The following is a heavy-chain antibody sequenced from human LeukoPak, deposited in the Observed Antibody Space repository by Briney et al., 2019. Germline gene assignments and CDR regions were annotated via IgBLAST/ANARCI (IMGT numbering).Heavy chain of an antibody. CDR3: AKEFSGYGFDY. V-gene: IGHV3-66*01. D-gene: IGHD5-12*01. CDR2: IYSGGST. J-gene: IGHJ4*02. CDR1: GFTVSSNY. Sequence: GGSLRLSCAASGFTVSSNYMSWVRQAPGKGLEWVSVIYSGGSTYYADSVKGRFTISRDNSKNTLYLQMNSLRGGDTAVYYCAKEFSGYGFDYWGQGTLVTVSS.